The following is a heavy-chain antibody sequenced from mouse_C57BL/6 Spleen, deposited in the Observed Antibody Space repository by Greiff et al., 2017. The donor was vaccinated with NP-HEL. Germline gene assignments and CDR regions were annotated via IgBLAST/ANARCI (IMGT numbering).Heavy chain of an antibody. CDR2: INPNYGTT. CDR1: GYSFTDYN. Sequence: EVQLQQSGPELVKPGASVKISCKASGYSFTDYNMNWVKQSNGKSLEWIGVINPNYGTTSYNQKFKGKATLTVDQSSSTAYMQLNCLTSEDSAVYYWAREGGMITTRGYYAMDYWGQGTSVTVSS. CDR3: AREGGMITTRGYYAMDY. V-gene: IGHV1-39*01. J-gene: IGHJ4*01. D-gene: IGHD2-4*01.